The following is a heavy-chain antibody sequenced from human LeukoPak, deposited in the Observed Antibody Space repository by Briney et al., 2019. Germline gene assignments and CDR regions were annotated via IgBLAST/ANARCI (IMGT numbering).Heavy chain of an antibody. Sequence: SETLSLTCTVSGGSISSSSYYWGWIRQPPGKGLEWIGGIYYSGSTYYNPSLKSRVTISVDTSKNQFSLKLSSVTAADTAVYYCARLSPSGYHSDYWGQGTLVTVSS. J-gene: IGHJ4*02. D-gene: IGHD3-3*01. CDR2: IYYSGST. V-gene: IGHV4-39*01. CDR1: GGSISSSSYY. CDR3: ARLSPSGYHSDY.